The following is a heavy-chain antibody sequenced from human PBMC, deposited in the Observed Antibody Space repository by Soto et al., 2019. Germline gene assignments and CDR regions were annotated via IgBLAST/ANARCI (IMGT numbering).Heavy chain of an antibody. CDR2: MSHDGRKE. CDR1: GFTFRNYG. J-gene: IGHJ3*02. V-gene: IGHV3-30*03. CDR3: ARDYWGASAFDI. Sequence: GGSLRLSCAASGFTFRNYGIHWVRQAPGKGLEWVAFMSHDGRKEYSADSVKGRFTISRDNAKNSLYLQMNSLRAEDTAVYYCARDYWGASAFDIWGQGTMVTVSS. D-gene: IGHD7-27*01.